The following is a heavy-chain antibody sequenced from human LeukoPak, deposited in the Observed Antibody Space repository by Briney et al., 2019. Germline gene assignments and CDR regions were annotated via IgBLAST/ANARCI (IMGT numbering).Heavy chain of an antibody. V-gene: IGHV1-18*04. CDR3: ARDGFTVGATTFDY. D-gene: IGHD1-26*01. CDR1: GYTFTSYG. J-gene: IGHJ4*02. Sequence: ASVKVSCKASGYTFTSYGISWVRQAPGQGLEWMGWISAYNGNTNYAQKLQGRVTMTTDTSTSAAYMELRSLRSDDTAVYYCARDGFTVGATTFDYWGQGTLVTVSS. CDR2: ISAYNGNT.